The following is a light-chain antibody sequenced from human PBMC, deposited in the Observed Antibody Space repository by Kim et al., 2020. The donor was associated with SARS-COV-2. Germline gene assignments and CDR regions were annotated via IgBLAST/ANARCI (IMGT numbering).Light chain of an antibody. CDR1: RSNIGANY. CDR3: ATWDDNLSRPV. J-gene: IGLJ3*02. CDR2: KNN. Sequence: QSVLTQPPSASGTPGQRVTISCSGSRSNIGANYVYWYQQFPGAAPKPLIYKNNQRPSGVPDRFAGSKSGTSASLAISGLRSEDEADYYCATWDDNLSRPVFGGGTKL. V-gene: IGLV1-47*01.